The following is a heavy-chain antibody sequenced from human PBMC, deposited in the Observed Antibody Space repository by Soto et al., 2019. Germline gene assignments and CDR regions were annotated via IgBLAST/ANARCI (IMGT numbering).Heavy chain of an antibody. CDR2: IYYSGST. CDR1: GGSISSYY. J-gene: IGHJ6*02. D-gene: IGHD6-13*01. Sequence: TSETLSLTCTVSGGSISSYYWSWIRQPPGKGLEWIGYIYYSGSTNYNPSIKSRVTISVDTSKNQFSLKMSSVTAADTALYYCARAYSSSWYDYYYGMDVWGQGTTVTVSS. CDR3: ARAYSSSWYDYYYGMDV. V-gene: IGHV4-59*01.